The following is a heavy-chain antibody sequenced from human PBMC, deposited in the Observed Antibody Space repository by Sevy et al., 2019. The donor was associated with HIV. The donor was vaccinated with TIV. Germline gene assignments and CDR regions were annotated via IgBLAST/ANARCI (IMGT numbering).Heavy chain of an antibody. CDR3: AREGHGSSGYFSFRWRVVVTAQYYFDY. J-gene: IGHJ4*02. CDR1: GFTFSSHC. V-gene: IGHV3-7*01. CDR2: IKQDGSEK. D-gene: IGHD3-22*01. Sequence: LSCVGSGFTFSSHCMSWVRQAPGKGLERVANIKQDGSEKYYVDSVKGRFTISRDNAKNSSYLQRNSLRAEDTAVYSCAREGHGSSGYFSFRWRVVVTAQYYFDYWGQGILVTVSS.